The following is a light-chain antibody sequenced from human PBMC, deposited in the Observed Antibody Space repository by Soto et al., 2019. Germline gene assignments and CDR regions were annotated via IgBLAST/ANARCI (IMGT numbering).Light chain of an antibody. V-gene: IGLV7-43*01. CDR2: NIN. Sequence: QTVVTQEPSLTVSPGGTVTLTCASSTGAVTSAYYPNWFQQKPGQAPRALIYNINNRHSWTPARFSGSLLGGKAALTLSGVEAEDEGGDFLPVLQCGAVVFGGGTKLTVL. J-gene: IGLJ2*01. CDR3: PVLQCGAVV. CDR1: TGAVTSAYY.